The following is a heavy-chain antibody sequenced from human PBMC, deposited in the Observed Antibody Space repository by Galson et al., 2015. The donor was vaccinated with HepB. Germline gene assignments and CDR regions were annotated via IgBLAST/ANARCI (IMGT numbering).Heavy chain of an antibody. CDR2: ISYDGSNK. D-gene: IGHD6-13*01. J-gene: IGHJ4*02. Sequence: SLRLSCAASGFTFSSYAMHWVRQAPGKGLEWVAVISYDGSNKYYADSVKGRFTISRDNSKNTLYLQMNSLRAEATAVYYCARDLDSSSWYGPYFDYWGQGTLVTVSS. V-gene: IGHV3-30-3*01. CDR1: GFTFSSYA. CDR3: ARDLDSSSWYGPYFDY.